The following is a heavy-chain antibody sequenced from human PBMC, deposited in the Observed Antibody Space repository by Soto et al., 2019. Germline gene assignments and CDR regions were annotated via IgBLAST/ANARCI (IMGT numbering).Heavy chain of an antibody. D-gene: IGHD2-15*01. Sequence: GGSWRLSCKCSGFNFRDYAMSGSRQAPGKGLEWVGVIRSKAYGETADYAASVKGRFTIYRDDSKSTAYLQMSSLQTEDTGVYYCTKYTYTSRYSYFGMDVWGHGTTVTVSS. J-gene: IGHJ6*02. CDR2: IRSKAYGETA. CDR3: TKYTYTSRYSYFGMDV. V-gene: IGHV3-49*03. CDR1: GFNFRDYA.